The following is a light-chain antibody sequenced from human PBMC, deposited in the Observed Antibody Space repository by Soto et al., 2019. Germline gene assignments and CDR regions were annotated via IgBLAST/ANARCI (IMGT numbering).Light chain of an antibody. J-gene: IGKJ1*01. CDR1: QGISNY. V-gene: IGKV1-27*01. CDR3: QKYNSALSGT. Sequence: DIQMTQSPSSLSASVGDRVTITCRASQGISNYLAWYQQKPGKVPKLLIYAASTLQSGVPSRFSGSGSGTDFTRTISSLQPEDVATYYCQKYNSALSGTFGQGTKVEIK. CDR2: AAS.